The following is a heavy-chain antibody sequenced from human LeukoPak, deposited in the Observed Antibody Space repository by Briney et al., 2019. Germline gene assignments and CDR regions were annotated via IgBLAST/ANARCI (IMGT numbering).Heavy chain of an antibody. CDR2: LWYDGSNE. D-gene: IGHD3-22*01. CDR1: GFTFSAYV. V-gene: IGHV3-33*01. CDR3: ARVRADSSGHDIDY. Sequence: GGSLRLSCAASGFTFSAYVMHWVRQAPGKGLEWVAILWYDGSNEYYADSVKGRFTMSRDNSKNTLHLQMNSLRAEDAAVYYCARVRADSSGHDIDYWGQGTLVTVSS. J-gene: IGHJ4*02.